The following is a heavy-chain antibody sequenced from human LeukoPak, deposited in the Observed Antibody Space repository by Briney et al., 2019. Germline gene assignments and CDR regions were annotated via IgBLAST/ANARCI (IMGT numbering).Heavy chain of an antibody. D-gene: IGHD3-10*01. CDR3: ARRPYYYGSGSYRYYFDY. V-gene: IGHV4-34*01. CDR2: INHSGST. CDR1: GGSFSGYY. J-gene: IGHJ4*02. Sequence: SETLSLTCAVYGGSFSGYYWSWIRQPPGKGLEWIGEINHSGSTNYNPSLKGRVTISVDTSKNQFSLKLSSVTAADTAVYYCARRPYYYGSGSYRYYFDYWGQGTLVTVSS.